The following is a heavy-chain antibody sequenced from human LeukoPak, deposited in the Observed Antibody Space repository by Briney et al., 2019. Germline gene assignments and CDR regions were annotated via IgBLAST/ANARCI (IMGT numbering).Heavy chain of an antibody. V-gene: IGHV3-53*01. D-gene: IGHD2-2*01. CDR3: ASARESCIGSSCYEYFHH. Sequence: GGSLRLSCAASGFTVTTKSMAWVRQAPGRGLEWVSVFYSPGSTYYADSVHGRFTISRDTSLNTLFLQMNSLRVEDTAVYYCASARESCIGSSCYEYFHHWGQGTLVTVSS. CDR1: GFTVTTKS. J-gene: IGHJ1*01. CDR2: FYSPGST.